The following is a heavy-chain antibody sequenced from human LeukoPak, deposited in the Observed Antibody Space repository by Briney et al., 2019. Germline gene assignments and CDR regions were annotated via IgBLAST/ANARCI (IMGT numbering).Heavy chain of an antibody. CDR3: AREYCSNGICYSAFDY. D-gene: IGHD2-8*01. J-gene: IGHJ4*02. V-gene: IGHV4-59*01. Sequence: PSETLSLTCIISGGSISSYYWGWIRQPPGKGLEWIGYIYYSGSTNYNPSLKSRVTISVDTSKNQFSLKLSSVTAADTAVYYCAREYCSNGICYSAFDYWGQGTLVTVSS. CDR2: IYYSGST. CDR1: GGSISSYY.